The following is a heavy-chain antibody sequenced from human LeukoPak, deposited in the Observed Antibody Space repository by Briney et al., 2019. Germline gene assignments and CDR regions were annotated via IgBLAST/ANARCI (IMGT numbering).Heavy chain of an antibody. CDR1: GFTFSSYS. D-gene: IGHD4-17*01. Sequence: PGGSLRLSCAASGFTFSSYSMNWVRQAPGKGLEWVSSISSSSSYIYYADSVKGRFTISRDNAKNSLYLQMNSLRAEDTAVYYCARDYGDRAVFDYWGQGTLVTVSS. J-gene: IGHJ4*02. CDR2: ISSSSSYI. V-gene: IGHV3-21*01. CDR3: ARDYGDRAVFDY.